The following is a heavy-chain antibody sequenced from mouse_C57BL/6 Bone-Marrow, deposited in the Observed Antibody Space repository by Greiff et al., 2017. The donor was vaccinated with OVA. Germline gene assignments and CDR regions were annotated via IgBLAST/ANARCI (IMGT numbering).Heavy chain of an antibody. Sequence: QVHVKQPGAELVKPGASVKLSCKASGYTFTSYWMHWVKQRPGQGLEWIGMIHPNSGSTNYNEKFKSKATLTVDKSSSTAYMQLSSLTSEDSAVYYCARRDGLDYWGQGTTLTVSS. V-gene: IGHV1-64*01. CDR3: ARRDGLDY. CDR1: GYTFTSYW. D-gene: IGHD1-2*01. CDR2: IHPNSGST. J-gene: IGHJ2*01.